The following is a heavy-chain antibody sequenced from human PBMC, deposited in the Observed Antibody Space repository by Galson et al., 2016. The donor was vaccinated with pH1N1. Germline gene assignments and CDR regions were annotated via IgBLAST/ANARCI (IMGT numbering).Heavy chain of an antibody. CDR1: GGSIRSNY. J-gene: IGHJ3*02. CDR2: VYYSGST. CDR3: AREGVGATKTAFDI. V-gene: IGHV4-59*01. D-gene: IGHD1-26*01. Sequence: LTCTVSGGSIRSNYWSWIRQSPGKGLEWIGYVYYSGSTDYNSSLKSRVTISIDTSKNQFSLKLSTVNAADTAVYYCAREGVGATKTAFDIWGQGTMVTVSS.